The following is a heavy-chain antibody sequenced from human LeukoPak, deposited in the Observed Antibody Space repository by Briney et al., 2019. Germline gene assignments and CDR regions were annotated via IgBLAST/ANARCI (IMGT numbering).Heavy chain of an antibody. CDR3: ARDGRYYDFWSGLHLDYYYGMDV. J-gene: IGHJ6*02. CDR1: GGTFSSYA. D-gene: IGHD3-3*01. CDR2: IIPIFGTA. Sequence: GASVNVSCTASGGTFSSYAISWVRQAPGQGLEWMGGIIPIFGTANYAQKFQGRVTITADESTSTAYMELSSLRSEDTAVYYCARDGRYYDFWSGLHLDYYYGMDVWGQGTTVTVSS. V-gene: IGHV1-69*01.